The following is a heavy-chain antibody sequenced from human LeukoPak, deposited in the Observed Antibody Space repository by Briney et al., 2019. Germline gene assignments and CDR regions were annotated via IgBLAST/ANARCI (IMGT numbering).Heavy chain of an antibody. CDR1: GGSIISSSYN. V-gene: IGHV4-39*01. CDR2: ISYSGGT. D-gene: IGHD2-2*01. J-gene: IGHJ4*02. Sequence: SETLSLTCTVSGGSIISSSYNWGWIRQPPGKGLEWIGSISYSGGTYYNPSLKSRVTIFVDTSKNQFSLKLSSVTAADTAVYFCARLGCSSTSCADYWGQGTLVTVSS. CDR3: ARLGCSSTSCADY.